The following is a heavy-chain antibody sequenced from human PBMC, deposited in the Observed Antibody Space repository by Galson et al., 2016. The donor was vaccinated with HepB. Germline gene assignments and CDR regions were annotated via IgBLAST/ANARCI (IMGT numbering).Heavy chain of an antibody. J-gene: IGHJ3*01. D-gene: IGHD6-6*01. V-gene: IGHV3-48*02. CDR1: GFTFSTSG. Sequence: SLRLSCAGSGFTFSTSGLNWVRQAPGKGLQWISYISSSISTIYYADSVMGRFTISRDNAKNSVYLQMKNLRDEDTAVYYCARELVGSAFDRWGQGTLVTVSS. CDR2: ISSSISTI. CDR3: ARELVGSAFDR.